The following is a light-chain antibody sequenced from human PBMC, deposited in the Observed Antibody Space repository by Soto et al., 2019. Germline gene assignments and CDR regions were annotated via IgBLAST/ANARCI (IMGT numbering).Light chain of an antibody. CDR3: AAWDDSLDGHV. Sequence: QSVLTQPPSVSAAPRQRVTISCSGSSSNIGDNYVNWYQLVPGKAPKLLIYHDDLLSAGVSDRFSGSKSGTSASLAISDLQSEDEADYYCAAWDDSLDGHVFGGGTKLTVL. CDR2: HDD. V-gene: IGLV1-36*01. J-gene: IGLJ3*02. CDR1: SSNIGDNY.